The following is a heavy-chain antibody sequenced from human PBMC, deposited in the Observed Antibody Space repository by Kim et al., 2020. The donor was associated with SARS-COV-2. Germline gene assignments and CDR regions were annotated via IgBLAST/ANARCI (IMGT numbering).Heavy chain of an antibody. Sequence: SVKVSCKASGVTFSSYAISWVRQAPGQGLEWMGGIIPIFGTGNYAQKFQGRVTITADESTSTAYMELSSLRSEDTAVYYCARDHRVSAIGLYYYGMDVWGQGTTVTVSS. J-gene: IGHJ6*02. D-gene: IGHD2-21*01. CDR2: IIPIFGTG. CDR1: GVTFSSYA. CDR3: ARDHRVSAIGLYYYGMDV. V-gene: IGHV1-69*13.